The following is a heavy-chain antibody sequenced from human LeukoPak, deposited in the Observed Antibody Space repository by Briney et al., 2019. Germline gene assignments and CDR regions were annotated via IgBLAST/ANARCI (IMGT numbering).Heavy chain of an antibody. D-gene: IGHD3-22*01. CDR2: INHSGST. CDR1: GGSFSGYY. V-gene: IGHV4-34*01. J-gene: IGHJ4*02. Sequence: PSETLSLTCAVYGGSFSGYYWSWTRQPPGKGLEWIGEINHSGSTNYNPSLKSRVTISVDTSKNQFSLKLSSVTAADTAVYYCARGRSSGYYHSRPNYFDYWGQGTLVTVSS. CDR3: ARGRSSGYYHSRPNYFDY.